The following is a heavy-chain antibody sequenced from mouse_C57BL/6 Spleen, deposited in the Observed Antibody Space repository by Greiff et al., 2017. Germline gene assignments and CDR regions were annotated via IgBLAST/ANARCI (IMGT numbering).Heavy chain of an antibody. Sequence: EVQLQQSGAELVKPGASVKLSCTASGFNIKDYYMHWVKQRPEQGLEWIGRIDPEDGDTKYAPKFQGKATITADTSSTTAYLQLSSLTSEDTAGYYCALIAALAQPGDYFDYWGQGTTLTVSS. CDR3: ALIAALAQPGDYFDY. V-gene: IGHV14-2*01. CDR1: GFNIKDYY. D-gene: IGHD1-1*01. J-gene: IGHJ2*01. CDR2: IDPEDGDT.